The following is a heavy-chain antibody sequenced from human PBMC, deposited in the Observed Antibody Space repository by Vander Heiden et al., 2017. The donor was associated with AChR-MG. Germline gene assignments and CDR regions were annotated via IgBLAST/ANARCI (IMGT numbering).Heavy chain of an antibody. D-gene: IGHD1-26*01. J-gene: IGHJ5*02. CDR3: TRDPGGWGFDP. CDR2: IWYDGSNK. CDR1: GFNFSSYG. V-gene: IGHV3-33*01. Sequence: QVPLVESGGGLVRPGRSLRRACTAPGFNFSSYGFHGVRQAPGKGLEWVAVIWYDGSNKYYADSVKGRFTISRDDSKNTLYLQMNSLRADDTAVYYCTRDPGGWGFDPWGQGTLVTVS.